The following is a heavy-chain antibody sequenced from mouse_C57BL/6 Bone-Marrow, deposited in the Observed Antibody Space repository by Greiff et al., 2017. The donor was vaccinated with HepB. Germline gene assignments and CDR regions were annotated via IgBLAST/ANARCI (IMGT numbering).Heavy chain of an antibody. J-gene: IGHJ2*01. V-gene: IGHV7-3*01. CDR3: ARSLGRDY. CDR1: GFTFTDYY. Sequence: VQLKESGGGLVQPGGSLSLSCAASGFTFTDYYMSWVRQPPGKALEWLGFIRNKANGYTTEYSASVKGRFTISRDNSQSILYLQMNALRAEDSATYYCARSLGRDYWGQGTTLTVSS. CDR2: IRNKANGYTT. D-gene: IGHD4-1*01.